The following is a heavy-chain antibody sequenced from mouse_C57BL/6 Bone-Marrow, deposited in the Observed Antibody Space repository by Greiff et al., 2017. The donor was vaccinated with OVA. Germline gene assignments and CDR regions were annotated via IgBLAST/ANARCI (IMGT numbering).Heavy chain of an antibody. D-gene: IGHD1-1*01. CDR3: ARSVGFITAVVDWYFDV. Sequence: DVQLVESEGGLVQPGSSMKLSCTASGFTFSDYYMAWVRQVPEKGLEWVANINYDGSSTYYLDSLKSRFIISRDNAKNILYLQMSSLKSEDTATYYCARSVGFITAVVDWYFDVWGTGTTVTVSS. CDR1: GFTFSDYY. V-gene: IGHV5-16*01. J-gene: IGHJ1*03. CDR2: INYDGSST.